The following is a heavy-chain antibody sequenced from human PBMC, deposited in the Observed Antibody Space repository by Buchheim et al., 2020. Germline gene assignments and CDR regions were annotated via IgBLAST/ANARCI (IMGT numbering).Heavy chain of an antibody. CDR1: GYTFTGYS. D-gene: IGHD3-9*01. CDR2: INPNSGDT. J-gene: IGHJ5*02. CDR3: ARGTLTGMDWFDP. V-gene: IGHV1-2*02. Sequence: QVQLVQSGAEVKKPGASLKVSCKTSGYTFTGYSIHWVRQAPGQGLEWMGWINPNSGDTHYAQKFLGRVTMTRDTSINTAYMELTTLKSDDTAMYYCARGTLTGMDWFDPWGQGTL.